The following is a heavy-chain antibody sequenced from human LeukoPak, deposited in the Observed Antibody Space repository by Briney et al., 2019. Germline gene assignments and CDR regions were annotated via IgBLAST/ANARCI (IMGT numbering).Heavy chain of an antibody. D-gene: IGHD3-22*01. J-gene: IGHJ4*02. V-gene: IGHV1-46*01. CDR3: ARGILKGSSGPLLGVFDY. Sequence: ASVKVSCKASGYTFTSYYMHWVRQAPGQGLEWMGIINPSGGSTSYAQKFQGRVTMTRDTSTSTVYMELSSLRSEDTAVYYCARGILKGSSGPLLGVFDYWGQGTLATVSS. CDR1: GYTFTSYY. CDR2: INPSGGST.